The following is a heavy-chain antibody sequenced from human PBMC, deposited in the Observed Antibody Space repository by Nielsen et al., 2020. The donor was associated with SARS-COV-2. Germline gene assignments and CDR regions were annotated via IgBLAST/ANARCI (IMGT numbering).Heavy chain of an antibody. CDR2: ISWNGGTI. CDR1: GFTFEDYA. D-gene: IGHD1-26*01. CDR3: AKDVSQDVSGSCYDS. Sequence: GGSLRLSCAASGFTFEDYAMHWVRQAPGKGLEWVSSISWNGGTIAYADSVRGRFTVSRDNAKYSLNPQMSSLRPEDTAVYFCAKDVSQDVSGSCYDSWGQGTLVTVSS. V-gene: IGHV3-9*01. J-gene: IGHJ5*01.